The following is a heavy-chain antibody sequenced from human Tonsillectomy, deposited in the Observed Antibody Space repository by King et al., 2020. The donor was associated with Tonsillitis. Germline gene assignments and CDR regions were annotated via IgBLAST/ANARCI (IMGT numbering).Heavy chain of an antibody. CDR3: ASVQDFYESSVYRPDALDI. CDR2: INQDGSQQ. Sequence: VQLVESGGGFVQPGGSLRLSCEASGFTFSDYWKTWVRQAPGKGLEWVATINQDGSQQYYVDSVKGRFTISRDNGKNSLYLQMNSLSAEDTAVYYCASVQDFYESSVYRPDALDIWGQGTMVTVSS. D-gene: IGHD3-22*01. J-gene: IGHJ3*02. CDR1: GFTFSDYW. V-gene: IGHV3-7*01.